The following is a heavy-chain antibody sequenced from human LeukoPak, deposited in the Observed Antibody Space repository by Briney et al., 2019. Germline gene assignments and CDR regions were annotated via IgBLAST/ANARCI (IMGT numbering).Heavy chain of an antibody. CDR1: GFTFRSYS. CDR2: ISSSSSYI. D-gene: IGHD1-26*01. CDR3: ARELLGRRAWDF. V-gene: IGHV3-21*01. J-gene: IGHJ4*02. Sequence: GGSLRLSCAASGFTFRSYSMNWVRQAPGKGLEWVSSISSSSSYIYYADSVKGRFTISRDNAKNSLYLQMNSLRAEDTAVYYCARELLGRRAWDFWGQGTLVTVTS.